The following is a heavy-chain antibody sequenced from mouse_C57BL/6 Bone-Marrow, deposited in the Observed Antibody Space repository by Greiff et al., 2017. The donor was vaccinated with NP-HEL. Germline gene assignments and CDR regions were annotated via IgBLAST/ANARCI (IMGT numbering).Heavy chain of an antibody. Sequence: QVQLQQPGAELVKPGASVKLSCKASGYTFTSYWMHWVKQRPGQGLEWIGMIHPNSGSTNYNEKFKSKATLTVDQSSSTAYMQLSSLTSEDAAVYYCARWGWEGGYWGQGTTLTVSS. CDR3: ARWGWEGGY. CDR2: IHPNSGST. D-gene: IGHD3-3*01. J-gene: IGHJ2*01. V-gene: IGHV1-64*01. CDR1: GYTFTSYW.